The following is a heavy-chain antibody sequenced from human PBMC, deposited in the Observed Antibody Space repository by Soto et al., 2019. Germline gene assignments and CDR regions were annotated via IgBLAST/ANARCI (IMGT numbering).Heavy chain of an antibody. Sequence: QLQLQESGPGLVKPSETLSLTCTVSGGSISSSSYSWGWIRQPPGKGLEWIGSIYYSGSTYYNPSLKRRVTISVDTSKNQFSLKLTSVTAADTAVYYCARKRGTMIVVFITAGGAFDIWGQGTMVTVSS. D-gene: IGHD3-22*01. V-gene: IGHV4-39*01. CDR2: IYYSGST. J-gene: IGHJ3*02. CDR3: ARKRGTMIVVFITAGGAFDI. CDR1: GGSISSSSYS.